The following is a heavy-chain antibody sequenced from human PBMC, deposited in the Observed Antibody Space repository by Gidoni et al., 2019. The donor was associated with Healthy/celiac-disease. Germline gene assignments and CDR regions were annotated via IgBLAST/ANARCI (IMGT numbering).Heavy chain of an antibody. D-gene: IGHD5-18*01. CDR1: GFTVSSDY. J-gene: IGHJ6*02. CDR3: ASTDPVDTAYYYYGMDV. Sequence: EVQLVETGGGLIQPGGSLRLSCAASGFTVSSDYMSWVRQAPGKGLEWVSIISSGGSTYYADSVKGRFTISRDNSKNTLYLQMNSLRAEDTAVYYCASTDPVDTAYYYYGMDVWGQGTTVTVSS. V-gene: IGHV3-53*02. CDR2: ISSGGST.